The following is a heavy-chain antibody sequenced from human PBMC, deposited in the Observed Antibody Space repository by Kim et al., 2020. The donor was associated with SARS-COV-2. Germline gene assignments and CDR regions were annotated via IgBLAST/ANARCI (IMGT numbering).Heavy chain of an antibody. CDR3: ARFSGLGCSSTSCSPGFDY. J-gene: IGHJ4*02. Sequence: SETLSLTCAVYGGSFSGYYWSWIRQPPGKGLEWIGEINHSGSTNYNPSLKSRVTISVDTSKNQFSLKLSSVTAADTAVYYCARFSGLGCSSTSCSPGFDYWGQGTLVTVSS. CDR1: GGSFSGYY. D-gene: IGHD2-2*01. CDR2: INHSGST. V-gene: IGHV4-34*01.